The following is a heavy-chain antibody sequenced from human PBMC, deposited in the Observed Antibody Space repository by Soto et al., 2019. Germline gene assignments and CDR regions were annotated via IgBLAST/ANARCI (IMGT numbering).Heavy chain of an antibody. Sequence: GGSLGLSCTASGFSFGEYAMSWFRQAPGKGLEWVGFIRSKAYGGTTEYAASVKGRFTISRDDSKSIAYLQMNSLKTEDTAVYYCTRDPSEQWLVHYYYYYMDVWGKGTTVTVSS. CDR2: IRSKAYGGTT. CDR1: GFSFGEYA. V-gene: IGHV3-49*03. D-gene: IGHD6-19*01. CDR3: TRDPSEQWLVHYYYYYMDV. J-gene: IGHJ6*03.